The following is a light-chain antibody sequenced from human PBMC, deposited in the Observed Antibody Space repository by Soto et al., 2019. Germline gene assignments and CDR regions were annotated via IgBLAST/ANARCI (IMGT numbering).Light chain of an antibody. Sequence: EIVLTQSPATLSLSPGERATLSCRASQSVSSYLAWYQQKPGQAPRLLIYGASSRATGIPDRFSGSGSGTDFTLTIDRLEPEDFAVYYCHQYYSSPTTFGGGTKV. CDR2: GAS. CDR3: HQYYSSPTT. J-gene: IGKJ4*01. V-gene: IGKV3-20*01. CDR1: QSVSSY.